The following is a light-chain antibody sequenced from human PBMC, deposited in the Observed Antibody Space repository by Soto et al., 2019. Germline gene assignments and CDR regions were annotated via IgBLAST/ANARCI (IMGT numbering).Light chain of an antibody. CDR1: SGSVASNY. V-gene: IGLV6-57*02. Sequence: NFMLTQPHSVSESPGKTVTISCTGSSGSVASNYVQWYQQRPGSAPTIVIYEDKRRPSGVPDRFSGSSDASSNSASLTISGLKTEDEADYYCQSYDSSNWVFGGGTKLTVL. CDR3: QSYDSSNWV. J-gene: IGLJ3*02. CDR2: EDK.